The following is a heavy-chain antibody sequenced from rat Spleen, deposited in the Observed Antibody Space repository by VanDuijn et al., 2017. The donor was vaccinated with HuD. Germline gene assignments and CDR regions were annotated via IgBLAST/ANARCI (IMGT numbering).Heavy chain of an antibody. J-gene: IGHJ2*01. CDR2: IWTGGNT. V-gene: IGHV2-30*01. CDR3: ARGGYGSYIYGFFDY. Sequence: QVQLKESGPGLVQPSQTLSLTCTVSGFSLTSYIVHWIRQPTGKGLEWMGVIWTGGNTDYNSALESRLSISRDTSKSQVFLKLNSLQTEDIATYYCARGGYGSYIYGFFDYWGQGVMVTVSS. CDR1: GFSLTSYI. D-gene: IGHD1-2*01.